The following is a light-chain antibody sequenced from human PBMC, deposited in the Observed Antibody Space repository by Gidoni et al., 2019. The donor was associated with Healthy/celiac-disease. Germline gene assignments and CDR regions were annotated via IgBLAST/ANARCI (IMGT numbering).Light chain of an antibody. Sequence: DIQMTQSPSSLSASVGDRVTITGQASQDISNYLNWYQQQPGKAPKLLIYDASNLETAVPSRFSGSGSGTDFTFTISSLQPAVIATYYCQQYANLPFTFGPGTKVDIK. CDR2: DAS. CDR3: QQYANLPFT. CDR1: QDISNY. J-gene: IGKJ3*01. V-gene: IGKV1-33*01.